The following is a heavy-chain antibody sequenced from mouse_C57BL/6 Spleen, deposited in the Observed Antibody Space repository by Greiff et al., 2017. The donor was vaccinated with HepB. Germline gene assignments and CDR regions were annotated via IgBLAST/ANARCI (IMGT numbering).Heavy chain of an antibody. J-gene: IGHJ3*01. Sequence: QVQLQQSGAELVRPGTSVKVSCKASGYAFTNYLIEWVKQRPGQGLEWIGVINPGSGGTNYNEKFKGKATLTADKSSSTAYMQLSSLTSEDSAVYFCAKGITTVVAPAWGQGTLVTVSA. CDR2: INPGSGGT. D-gene: IGHD1-1*01. V-gene: IGHV1-54*01. CDR1: GYAFTNYL. CDR3: AKGITTVVAPA.